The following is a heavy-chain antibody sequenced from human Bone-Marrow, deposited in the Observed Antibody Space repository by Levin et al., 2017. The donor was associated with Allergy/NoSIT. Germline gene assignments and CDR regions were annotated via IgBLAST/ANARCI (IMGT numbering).Heavy chain of an antibody. CDR2: ISAYNGNT. D-gene: IGHD3-3*01. CDR3: ARNSVRGITIFGVVIENDAHFDY. Sequence: GASVKVSCKASGYTFTSYGISWVRQAPGQGLEWMGWISAYNGNTNYAQKLQGRVTMTTDTSTSTAYMELRSLRSDDTAVYYCARNSVRGITIFGVVIENDAHFDYWGQGTLVTVSS. V-gene: IGHV1-18*01. J-gene: IGHJ4*02. CDR1: GYTFTSYG.